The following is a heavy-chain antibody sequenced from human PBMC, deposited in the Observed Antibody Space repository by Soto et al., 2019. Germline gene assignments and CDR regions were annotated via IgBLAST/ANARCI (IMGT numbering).Heavy chain of an antibody. CDR2: IWYDGSNK. J-gene: IGHJ6*03. CDR3: ARDLTTVAMDV. V-gene: IGHV3-33*01. D-gene: IGHD4-17*01. Sequence: GGSLRLSCAASGFTFSSYGMHWVRQAPGKGLEWVAVIWYDGSNKYYADSVKGRFTISRDNSKNTLYLQMNSLRAEDTAVYYCARDLTTVAMDVWGKGTKVTVSS. CDR1: GFTFSSYG.